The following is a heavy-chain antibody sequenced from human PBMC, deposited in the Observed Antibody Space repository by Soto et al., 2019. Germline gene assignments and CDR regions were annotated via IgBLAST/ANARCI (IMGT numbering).Heavy chain of an antibody. Sequence: EVQLVESGGGLVQPGGSLRLSCAASGFTFSNSWMHWVRQAPGKGLVCVSRITSDGSTTTYADSVKGRFTISRDNAKNTLYLQMNSLRAEDTAVYYCARDLRPIDYWGQGTLVTVSS. CDR2: ITSDGSTT. J-gene: IGHJ4*02. V-gene: IGHV3-74*01. CDR3: ARDLRPIDY. CDR1: GFTFSNSW.